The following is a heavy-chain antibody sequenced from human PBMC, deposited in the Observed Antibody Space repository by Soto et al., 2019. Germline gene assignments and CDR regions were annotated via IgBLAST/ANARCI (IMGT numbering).Heavy chain of an antibody. D-gene: IGHD5-12*01. Sequence: QVPLVQSGAEVKKPGASVKVSCKASGYTFTSYGISWVRQAPGQGLEWMGWISAYNGNTNYAQKLQGRVTMTTDTTTSTAYMELRSLRSDDTAVYYCARDGRGSGYDEYYYYGMDVWGQGTTVTVSS. CDR1: GYTFTSYG. CDR2: ISAYNGNT. J-gene: IGHJ6*02. CDR3: ARDGRGSGYDEYYYYGMDV. V-gene: IGHV1-18*01.